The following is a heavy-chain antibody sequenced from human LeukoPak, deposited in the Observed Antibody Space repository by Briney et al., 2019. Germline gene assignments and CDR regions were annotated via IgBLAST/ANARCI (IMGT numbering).Heavy chain of an antibody. Sequence: PSETLSLTCAVYGGSFSGYYWSWIRQPPGKGLEWIGEINHSGSTNYNPSLKSRVTISVDTSKNQFSLKLSSVTAADTAVYYCARHKRMSGSYPRTHYFDYWGQGTLVTVSS. V-gene: IGHV4-34*01. CDR3: ARHKRMSGSYPRTHYFDY. CDR1: GGSFSGYY. CDR2: INHSGST. J-gene: IGHJ4*02. D-gene: IGHD1-26*01.